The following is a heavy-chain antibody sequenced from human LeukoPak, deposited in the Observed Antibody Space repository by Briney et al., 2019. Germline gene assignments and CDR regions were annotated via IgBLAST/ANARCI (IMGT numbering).Heavy chain of an antibody. CDR1: GFTFSSYS. V-gene: IGHV3-48*01. D-gene: IGHD3-22*01. Sequence: PGRSLRLSCAASGFTFSSYSMNWVRQAPGKGLEWVSYISSSSSTIYYADSVKGRFTISRDNAKNSLYLQMNSLRAEDTAVYYCASAYYYDSSGPLTGYWGQGTPVTVSS. CDR2: ISSSSSTI. CDR3: ASAYYYDSSGPLTGY. J-gene: IGHJ4*02.